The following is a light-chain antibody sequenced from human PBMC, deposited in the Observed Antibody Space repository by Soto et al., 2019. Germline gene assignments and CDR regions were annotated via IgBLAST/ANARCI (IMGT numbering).Light chain of an antibody. J-gene: IGKJ1*01. CDR1: QTISSNN. V-gene: IGKV3-20*01. Sequence: EIVLTQSPGTLSVSPGERATLSCRASQTISSNNLAWYQQKPGQAPSLLIYGTSSRATGIPDRFSGSGSGTDFTITISRLEPEDYAMYYCQQFGSWTFGQGTKVEI. CDR2: GTS. CDR3: QQFGSWT.